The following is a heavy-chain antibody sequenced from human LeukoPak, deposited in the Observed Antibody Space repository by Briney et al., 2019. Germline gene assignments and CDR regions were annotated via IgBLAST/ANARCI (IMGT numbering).Heavy chain of an antibody. Sequence: GGSLRLSCAASGFTFSSYSMNWVRQAPGKGLEWVSSISSSSSYIYYADSVKGRFTTSRDNAKNSLYLQMNSLGAEDTAVYYCARTQPTYYGMDVWGQGTTVTVSS. V-gene: IGHV3-21*01. CDR3: ARTQPTYYGMDV. CDR2: ISSSSSYI. J-gene: IGHJ6*02. CDR1: GFTFSSYS. D-gene: IGHD2-2*01.